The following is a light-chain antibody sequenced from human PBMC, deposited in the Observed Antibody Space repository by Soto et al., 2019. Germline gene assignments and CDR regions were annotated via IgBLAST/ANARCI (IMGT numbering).Light chain of an antibody. CDR1: QNINSDY. V-gene: IGKV3-20*01. CDR3: QQYGSSHT. CDR2: GAS. Sequence: ELVLTQSPGTLSLSPGARATLSCRASQNINSDYFAWYQQKPGQAPRLLIFGASTRATGIPDRFIVIGAGADFNLPLSRMEPADFGVDDCQQYGSSHTFGQGTRLEI. J-gene: IGKJ5*01.